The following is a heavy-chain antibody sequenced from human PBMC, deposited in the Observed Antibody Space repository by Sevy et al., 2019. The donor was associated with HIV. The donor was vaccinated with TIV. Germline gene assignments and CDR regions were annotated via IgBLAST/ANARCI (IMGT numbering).Heavy chain of an antibody. CDR1: GGSISSYY. CDR3: AREGVKDFWSGYSGRGPNWFDP. D-gene: IGHD3-3*01. V-gene: IGHV4-59*01. Sequence: SETLSLTCTVSGGSISSYYWSWIRQPPGKGLEWIGYIYYSGSTNYNPSLKSRVTISVDTSKNQFSLKLSSVTAADTAVYYCAREGVKDFWSGYSGRGPNWFDPWGQGTLVTVSS. CDR2: IYYSGST. J-gene: IGHJ5*02.